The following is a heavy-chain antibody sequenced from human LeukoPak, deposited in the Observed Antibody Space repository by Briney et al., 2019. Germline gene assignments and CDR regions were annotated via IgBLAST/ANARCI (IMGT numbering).Heavy chain of an antibody. CDR2: IYYSGST. V-gene: IGHV4-39*07. D-gene: IGHD3-10*01. CDR1: GGSISSSSYS. J-gene: IGHJ4*02. CDR3: ARDPRWAYGSGSYLDY. Sequence: SETLSLTCTVSGGSISSSSYSWGWIRQPPGKGLEWLGSIYYSGSTYYNPSLKSRVTISVDTSGNQFSLKLSSVTAADTAVYYCARDPRWAYGSGSYLDYWGQGTLVTVSS.